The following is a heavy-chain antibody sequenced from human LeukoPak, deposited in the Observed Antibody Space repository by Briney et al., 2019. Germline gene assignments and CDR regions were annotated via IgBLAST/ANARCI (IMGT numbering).Heavy chain of an antibody. J-gene: IGHJ6*02. CDR3: ARVLYGSGSYYHPNYYYYGMDV. V-gene: IGHV1-69*04. Sequence: GASVKVSCKASGGTFSSYAISWVRQAPGQGLEWMGRIIPILGIANYAQKFQGRVTITADKSTSTAYMELSSLRSEDTAVYYCARVLYGSGSYYHPNYYYYGMDVWGQGTTVTVS. CDR2: IIPILGIA. CDR1: GGTFSSYA. D-gene: IGHD3-10*01.